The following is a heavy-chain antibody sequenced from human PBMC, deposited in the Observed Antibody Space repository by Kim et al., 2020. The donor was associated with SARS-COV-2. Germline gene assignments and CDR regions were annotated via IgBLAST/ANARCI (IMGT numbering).Heavy chain of an antibody. Sequence: GGSLRLSCAASGFTVSSNYMSWVRQAPGKGLEWVSVIYSDDTTHDADSVTGRCTISRDNSKNTLYLQMNGLRSEDTAVYYCARDRHSRSPWEYGMDVWG. CDR2: IYSDDTT. V-gene: IGHV3-53*01. D-gene: IGHD6-13*01. J-gene: IGHJ6*02. CDR3: ARDRHSRSPWEYGMDV. CDR1: GFTVSSNY.